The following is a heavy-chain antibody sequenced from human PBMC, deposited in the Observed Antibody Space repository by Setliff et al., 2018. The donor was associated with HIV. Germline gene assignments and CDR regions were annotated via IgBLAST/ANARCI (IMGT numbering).Heavy chain of an antibody. CDR1: GYSFGDYW. J-gene: IGHJ3*01. CDR2: IFPADSDT. CDR3: ARHRVDSSMLVVKSPGAFDL. V-gene: IGHV5-51*01. D-gene: IGHD3-22*01. Sequence: GESLKISCRGFGYSFGDYWIGWVRQKPGKGLEWMGIIFPADSDTRVSPSFQGQVSISADRSTYAAFLQWTSLKASDTGMYFCARHRVDSSMLVVKSPGAFDLWRQGTLVTFSS.